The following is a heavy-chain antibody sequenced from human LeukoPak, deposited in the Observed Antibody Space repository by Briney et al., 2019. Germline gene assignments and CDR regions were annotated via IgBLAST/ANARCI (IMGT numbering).Heavy chain of an antibody. D-gene: IGHD3-3*01. CDR3: AKGETNDFWSGYYVPMSDY. CDR1: GFTFSSYA. CDR2: ISGSGGST. Sequence: GGSLRLSCAASGFTFSSYAMSWVRQAPGKGLEWVSAISGSGGSTYYADSVKGRFTISRDNSKNTLYLQMNSLRAEDTAVYYCAKGETNDFWSGYYVPMSDYWGQGTLVTVPS. J-gene: IGHJ4*02. V-gene: IGHV3-23*01.